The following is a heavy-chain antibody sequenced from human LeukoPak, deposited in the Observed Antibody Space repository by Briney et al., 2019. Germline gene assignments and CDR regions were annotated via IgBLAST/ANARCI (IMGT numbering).Heavy chain of an antibody. Sequence: SGTLSLSCTVSDVSVSSTNYYWGWIRQPPGKGLEWIGAISYSGTTYYNPSLRSRVTISADTSKNQFSLKLRSVTAADTAVYYCARRTAAAREDYWGQGTLVTVSS. V-gene: IGHV4-39*01. CDR2: ISYSGTT. D-gene: IGHD6-6*01. CDR3: ARRTAAAREDY. J-gene: IGHJ4*02. CDR1: DVSVSSTNYY.